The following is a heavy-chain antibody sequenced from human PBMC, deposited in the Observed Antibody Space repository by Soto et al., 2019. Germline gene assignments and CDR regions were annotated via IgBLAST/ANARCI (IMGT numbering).Heavy chain of an antibody. V-gene: IGHV3-23*01. J-gene: IGHJ4*02. CDR3: AKAGHSIGWYAEL. CDR2: ISENGANA. D-gene: IGHD6-19*01. Sequence: GGSLRLSCATSGFTFSNYAMNWVRQAPGQGLDWVSIISENGANAYYANTVKGRFTISRDNSRNTLYLQMNNLRVEDTAVYYCAKAGHSIGWYAELWGQGTLVTVS. CDR1: GFTFSNYA.